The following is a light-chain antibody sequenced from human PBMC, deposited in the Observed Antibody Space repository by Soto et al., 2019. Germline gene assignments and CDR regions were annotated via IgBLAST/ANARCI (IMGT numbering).Light chain of an antibody. Sequence: DIQMTQSPSTLSASVGDRVTITCRASQSISGWLSWYQQKPGKAPKLLIYKASSLESGVPSRFSGSGCGTEFTFTISSLQPDDFATDYCYHYNSFSPYTFGQGTKLEIK. CDR1: QSISGW. CDR3: YHYNSFSPYT. V-gene: IGKV1-5*03. J-gene: IGKJ2*01. CDR2: KAS.